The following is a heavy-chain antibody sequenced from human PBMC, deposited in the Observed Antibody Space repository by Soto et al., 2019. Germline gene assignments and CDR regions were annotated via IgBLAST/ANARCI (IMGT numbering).Heavy chain of an antibody. Sequence: QVQLVESGGGVVQPGRSLRLSCAASGFNFSSYGMHWVRQAPGKGLEWVAVIWYDGSKKYYADSVKGRFTISRDNSKKTLYLQMNSLRAEDTAVYYCAREGSSWYDSTFDYWGQGTLVTVSS. CDR3: AREGSSWYDSTFDY. V-gene: IGHV3-33*01. CDR2: IWYDGSKK. CDR1: GFNFSSYG. D-gene: IGHD6-13*01. J-gene: IGHJ4*02.